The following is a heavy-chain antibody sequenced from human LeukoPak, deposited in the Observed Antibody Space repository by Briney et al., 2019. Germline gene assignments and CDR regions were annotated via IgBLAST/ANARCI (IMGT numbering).Heavy chain of an antibody. CDR1: GYTITSYY. V-gene: IGHV1-46*01. J-gene: IGHJ4*02. D-gene: IGHD6-6*01. CDR2: INPSGGNA. CDR3: ARGSTVATRRPFDF. Sequence: ASVKVSCKASGYTITSYYMHWVRQAPGQGLEWMGIINPSGGNASYAQKFQGRVTMTRDTSTSTVYMELSSLRSEDRAMYYCARGSTVATRRPFDFWGQGTQVTVSS.